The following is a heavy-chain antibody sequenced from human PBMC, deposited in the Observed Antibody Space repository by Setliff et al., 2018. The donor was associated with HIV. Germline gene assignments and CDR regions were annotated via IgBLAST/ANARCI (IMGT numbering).Heavy chain of an antibody. Sequence: TLSLPCTVSGGSIVRSSYYWGWIRQPPGKGLEWIGTMYYRGTTYNNPSLKSRVTFSADTSKNQFSLNLNSVTATDTAVYYCARQGLTMNRGVPAPILYYFDYWGPGILVTVS. V-gene: IGHV4-39*01. CDR1: GGSIVRSSYY. D-gene: IGHD3-10*01. CDR3: ARQGLTMNRGVPAPILYYFDY. CDR2: MYYRGTT. J-gene: IGHJ4*02.